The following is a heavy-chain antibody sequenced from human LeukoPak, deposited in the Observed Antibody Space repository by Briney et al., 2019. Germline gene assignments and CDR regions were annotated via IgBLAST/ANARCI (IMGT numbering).Heavy chain of an antibody. CDR2: IKQDGSDK. J-gene: IGHJ1*01. V-gene: IGHV3-7*03. D-gene: IGHD5-12*01. CDR3: ARYSGYGGAEYFQH. CDR1: GFTFSSYW. Sequence: GGSLRLSCAASGFTFSSYWMSWVRRAPGKGLEWVANIKQDGSDKCYVDSVKGRFTISRDNAKNLLYLQMNSLRAEDTAVHYCARYSGYGGAEYFQHWGQGTLVTVSS.